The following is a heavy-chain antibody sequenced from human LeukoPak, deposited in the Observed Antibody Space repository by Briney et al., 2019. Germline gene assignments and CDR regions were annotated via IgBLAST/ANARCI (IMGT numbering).Heavy chain of an antibody. CDR1: GYTFTSYY. J-gene: IGHJ2*01. D-gene: IGHD3-10*01. CDR3: GRGAPMVRDNWYFDL. Sequence: ASVKVSCKASGYTFTSYYMHWVRQAPGQGLEWMGIINPSGGSTNYAQKFQGRVTMTRETSTSTVYMELSSLRSEDTAVYYCGRGAPMVRDNWYFDLWGRGTLVTVSS. CDR2: INPSGGST. V-gene: IGHV1-46*01.